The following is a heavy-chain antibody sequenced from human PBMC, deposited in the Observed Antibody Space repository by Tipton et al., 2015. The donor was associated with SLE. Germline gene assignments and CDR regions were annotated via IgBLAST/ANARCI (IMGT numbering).Heavy chain of an antibody. V-gene: IGHV3-43D*03. CDR1: GFTFDDYA. J-gene: IGHJ6*03. CDR3: AKDVGYQYYMDV. D-gene: IGHD1-26*01. CDR2: ITWDGSDT. Sequence: SLRLSCAASGFTFDDYAMHWVRQSPGKGLEWVALITWDGSDTYYADSVAGRFAVSRDNAKDFLYLEMNSLRPEDTALYYCAKDVGYQYYMDVWGTGTTVTVSS.